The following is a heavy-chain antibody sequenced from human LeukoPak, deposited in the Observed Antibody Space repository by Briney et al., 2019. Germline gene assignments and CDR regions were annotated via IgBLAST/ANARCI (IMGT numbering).Heavy chain of an antibody. CDR2: ISGSGGST. V-gene: IGHV3-23*01. J-gene: IGHJ4*02. D-gene: IGHD2-2*01. CDR1: GFTFSSYA. Sequence: GGSLRLSCAASGFTFSSYAMSWVRQAPGKGLEWVSAISGSGGSTYYADSVKGRFTISRDNSKNTLYLQMNSLRAEDTAVYYCAKVKAKFYCSSTSCYIDYWGQGTLVTVSS. CDR3: AKVKAKFYCSSTSCYIDY.